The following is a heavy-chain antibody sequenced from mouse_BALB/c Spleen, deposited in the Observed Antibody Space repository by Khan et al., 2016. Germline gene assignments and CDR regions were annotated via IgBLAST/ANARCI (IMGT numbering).Heavy chain of an antibody. CDR3: ARYGYYAIDY. CDR2: LHYSGST. Sequence: EVQLQESGPDLVKPSQSLSLTCTVTGYSITSGYSWHWIRQFPGNKLEWMGYLHYSGSTNYNPSLKSQVSITRDTSKNQFFLQLNSVTAEDTATDYCARYGYYAIDYWGQGTSVTVST. J-gene: IGHJ4*01. V-gene: IGHV3-1*02. D-gene: IGHD1-1*02. CDR1: GYSITSGYS.